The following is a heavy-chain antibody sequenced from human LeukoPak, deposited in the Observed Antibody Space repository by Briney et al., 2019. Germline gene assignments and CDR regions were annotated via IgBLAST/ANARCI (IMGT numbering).Heavy chain of an antibody. J-gene: IGHJ4*02. CDR3: ARRISHYDSSGYDFDY. CDR2: INAGNGNT. D-gene: IGHD3-22*01. CDR1: GYTFTSYA. V-gene: IGHV1-3*01. Sequence: ASVKVSCKASGYTFTSYAMHWVRQAPGQRLEWMGWINAGNGNTKYSQKFQGRVTITRDTSASTAYMELSSLRSEDTAVYYCARRISHYDSSGYDFDYWGQGTLVTVSS.